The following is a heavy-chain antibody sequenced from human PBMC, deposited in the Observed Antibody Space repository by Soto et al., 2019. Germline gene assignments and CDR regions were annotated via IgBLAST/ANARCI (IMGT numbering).Heavy chain of an antibody. J-gene: IGHJ4*02. CDR2: ISAYNGNT. Sequence: GASVKVSCKASGSTFTSYGISWVRQAPGQGLEWMGWISAYNGNTNYAQKLQGRVTMTTDTSTSTAYMELRSLRSDDPAASHCAGGVYGDYRNSSRDCWGRETLGAAAS. V-gene: IGHV1-18*04. CDR3: AGGVYGDYRNSSRDC. D-gene: IGHD4-17*01. CDR1: GSTFTSYG.